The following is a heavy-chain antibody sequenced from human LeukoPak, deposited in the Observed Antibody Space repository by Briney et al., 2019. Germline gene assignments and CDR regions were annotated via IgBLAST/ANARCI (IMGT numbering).Heavy chain of an antibody. CDR3: ARDRVRQMVRGVIIVEGMDV. V-gene: IGHV1-18*01. CDR2: ISAYNGNT. Sequence: ASVTVSCKASGYTFTSYGTSWVRQAPGQGLEWMGWISAYNGNTNYAQKLQGRVTMTTDTSTSTAYMELRSLRSDDTAVYYCARDRVRQMVRGVIIVEGMDVWGQGTTVTVSS. J-gene: IGHJ6*02. CDR1: GYTFTSYG. D-gene: IGHD3-10*01.